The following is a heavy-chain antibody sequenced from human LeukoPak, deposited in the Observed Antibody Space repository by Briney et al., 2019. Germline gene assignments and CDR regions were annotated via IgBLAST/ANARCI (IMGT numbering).Heavy chain of an antibody. CDR1: GFTFSSYG. D-gene: IGHD3-16*02. V-gene: IGHV3-33*01. CDR2: IWYDGSNK. CDR3: ARPTSYDYVWGSYRLDY. J-gene: IGHJ4*02. Sequence: GGSLRLSFAASGFTFSSYGMHWVRQAPGKGLEWVAVIWYDGSNKYYADSVKGRFTISRDNSENTLYLQMNSLRAEDTAVYYCARPTSYDYVWGSYRLDYWGQGTLVTVSS.